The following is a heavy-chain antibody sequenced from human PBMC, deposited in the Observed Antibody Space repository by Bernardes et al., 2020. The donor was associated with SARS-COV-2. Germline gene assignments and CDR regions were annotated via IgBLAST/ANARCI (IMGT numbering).Heavy chain of an antibody. CDR1: GYSISSGYY. V-gene: IGHV4-38-2*02. CDR2: IYHSGST. J-gene: IGHJ4*02. CDR3: ARDGVDNWNDDFDR. Sequence: SETLSLTCAVSGYSISSGYYWGWIRQPPGKGLEWIGSIYHSGSTYYNPSLKSRVTISVDTSKNQFSLKLSSVTAADTAVYYCARDGVDNWNDDFDRWGQGTLVTVSS. D-gene: IGHD1-20*01.